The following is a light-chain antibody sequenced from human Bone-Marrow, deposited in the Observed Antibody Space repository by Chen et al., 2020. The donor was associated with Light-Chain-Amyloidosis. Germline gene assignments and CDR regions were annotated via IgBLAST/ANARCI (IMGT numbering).Light chain of an antibody. V-gene: IGLV3-25*03. CDR2: RDT. CDR3: QSADSSGTYEVI. CDR1: DLPTKY. J-gene: IGLJ2*01. Sequence: SYELTQPPSVSVSPGQTARLPCSGDDLPTKYAYWYQQKPGQAPVLVIHRDTERPSGISERFSGSSSGTTATLNISGVQAEDEADYQCQSADSSGTYEVIFGGGTKLTVL.